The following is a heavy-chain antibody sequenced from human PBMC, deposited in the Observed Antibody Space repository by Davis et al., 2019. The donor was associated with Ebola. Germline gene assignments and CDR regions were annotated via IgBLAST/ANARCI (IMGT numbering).Heavy chain of an antibody. CDR3: AKDLGRAVTASDWFDP. CDR2: ISGSGAST. CDR1: GFTFSSYA. V-gene: IGHV3-23*01. J-gene: IGHJ5*02. Sequence: GGSLRLSCAASGFTFSSYAMNWVRQAPGKGLEWVSGISGSGASTYYAYSVKGRFTISRDNSKNTLYLQMNSLRAEDTAVYYCAKDLGRAVTASDWFDPWGQGTLVTVSS. D-gene: IGHD1-14*01.